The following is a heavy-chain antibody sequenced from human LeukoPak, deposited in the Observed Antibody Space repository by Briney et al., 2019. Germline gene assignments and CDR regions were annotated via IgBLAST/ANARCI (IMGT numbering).Heavy chain of an antibody. J-gene: IGHJ3*02. CDR1: GGSISSYY. V-gene: IGHV4-4*07. CDR3: ARDPRPDGFDI. Sequence: SETLSLTCTVSGGSISSYYWSWIRQPAGKGLEWIGRVYNSGSTNYNPSLKSRVTMSIDKSKNQFSLRLSSVTAADTAVYYCARDPRPDGFDIWGQGTMVTVSS. CDR2: VYNSGST.